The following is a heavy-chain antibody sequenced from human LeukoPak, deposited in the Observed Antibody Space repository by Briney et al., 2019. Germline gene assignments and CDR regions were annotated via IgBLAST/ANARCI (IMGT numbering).Heavy chain of an antibody. CDR2: INPSGGST. CDR1: GYTFTSYY. CDR3: ARGSANVVPAAILVFDY. V-gene: IGHV1-46*01. Sequence: ASVKVSCKASGYTFTSYYMHWVRQAPGQGLEWMGIINPSGGSTSYAQKFQGRVTMTRDTSTSTVYMELSSLRSEDTAVYYCARGSANVVPAAILVFDYWGQGTLVTVSS. J-gene: IGHJ4*02. D-gene: IGHD2-2*02.